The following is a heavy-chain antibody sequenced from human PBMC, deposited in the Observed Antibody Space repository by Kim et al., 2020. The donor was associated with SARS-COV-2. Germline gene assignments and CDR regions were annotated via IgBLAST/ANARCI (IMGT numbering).Heavy chain of an antibody. Sequence: NYAKKLQGRDTMTTDTSTSTAYMELRSLRSDDTAVYYCAREQQLASFDYWGQGTLVTVSS. CDR3: AREQQLASFDY. J-gene: IGHJ4*02. V-gene: IGHV1-18*01. D-gene: IGHD6-13*01.